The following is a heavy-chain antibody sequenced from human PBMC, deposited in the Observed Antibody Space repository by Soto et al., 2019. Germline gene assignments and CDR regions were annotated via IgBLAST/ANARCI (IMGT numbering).Heavy chain of an antibody. D-gene: IGHD6-19*01. Sequence: QLPLQESGPGLVKPSETLSLTCTDSGGSISSSSYYWGWIRQPPGKGLERIGSIYYSGSTYYNPSLKRRVTLSVDTSKSQFSLKRSSVTAADTAVYYCASRRAVAVFDYWGQGTLVTVSS. CDR1: GGSISSSSYY. CDR3: ASRRAVAVFDY. J-gene: IGHJ4*02. CDR2: IYYSGST. V-gene: IGHV4-39*01.